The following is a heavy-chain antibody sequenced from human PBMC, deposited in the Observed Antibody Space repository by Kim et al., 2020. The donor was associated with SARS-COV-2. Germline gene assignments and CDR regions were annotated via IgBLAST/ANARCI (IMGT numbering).Heavy chain of an antibody. Sequence: FQGRVTMTRDTSTSTVYMELSSLRSEDTAVYYCARAPRGIVVVIDEYFDLWGRGTLVTVSS. CDR3: ARAPRGIVVVIDEYFDL. D-gene: IGHD3-22*01. J-gene: IGHJ2*01. V-gene: IGHV1-46*01.